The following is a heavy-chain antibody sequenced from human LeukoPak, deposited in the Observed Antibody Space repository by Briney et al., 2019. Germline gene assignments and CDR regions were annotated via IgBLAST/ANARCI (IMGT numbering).Heavy chain of an antibody. CDR1: GFTFGDYA. CDR3: TRVAHHYYYYYMDV. J-gene: IGHJ6*03. Sequence: GGSLRLSCTASGFTFGDYAMSWFRQAPGKGLEWVGFIRSKAYGGTTEYAASVKGRFTISRGDSKSIAYLQMNSLKTEDTAVYYCTRVAHHYYYYYMDVWGKGTTVTVSS. V-gene: IGHV3-49*03. CDR2: IRSKAYGGTT.